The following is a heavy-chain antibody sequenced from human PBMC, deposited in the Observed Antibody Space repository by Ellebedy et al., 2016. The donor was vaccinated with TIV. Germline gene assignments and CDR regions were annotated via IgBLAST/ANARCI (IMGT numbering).Heavy chain of an antibody. V-gene: IGHV4-39*07. CDR3: ARGSPHEDAFDI. J-gene: IGHJ3*02. Sequence: SETLSLTXTVSGGSISSSSYYWGWIRQPPGKGLEWIGSIYYSGSTYYSPSLKSRVTISVDTSKNQFSLKLSSVTAADTAVYYCARGSPHEDAFDIWGQGTMVTVSS. CDR1: GGSISSSSYY. CDR2: IYYSGST.